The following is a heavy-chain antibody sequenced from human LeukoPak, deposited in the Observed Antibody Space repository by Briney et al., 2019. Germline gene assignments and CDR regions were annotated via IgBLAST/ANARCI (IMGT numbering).Heavy chain of an antibody. J-gene: IGHJ4*02. D-gene: IGHD2-2*02. V-gene: IGHV3-7*01. CDR3: ARQYCSSTSCYRYFDY. CDR2: IKQDGSEK. Sequence: GGSLRLSCAASGFTFSSYWMSWVRQAPGKGLEWVANIKQDGSEKYYVDSVKGRFTISRDNAKNSLYLQMNSLRAEDTAVYYSARQYCSSTSCYRYFDYWGQGTLVTVSS. CDR1: GFTFSSYW.